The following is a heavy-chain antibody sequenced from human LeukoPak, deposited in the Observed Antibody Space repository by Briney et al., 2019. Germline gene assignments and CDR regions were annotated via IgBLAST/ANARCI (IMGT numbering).Heavy chain of an antibody. D-gene: IGHD3-10*01. CDR1: GYTFTSYY. J-gene: IGHJ4*02. CDR2: INPSGGST. V-gene: IGHV1-46*01. CDR3: ARDGTLLGSGSYLPEPRAFDY. Sequence: ASVKVSCKASGYTFTSYYMHWVRQAPGQGLEWMGIINPSGGSTSYAQKFQGRVTMTRDTSTSTVYMELSSLRSEDTAVYYCARDGTLLGSGSYLPEPRAFDYWGQGTLVTVSS.